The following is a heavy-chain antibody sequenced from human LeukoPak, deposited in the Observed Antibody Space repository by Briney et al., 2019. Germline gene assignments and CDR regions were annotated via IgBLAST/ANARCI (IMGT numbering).Heavy chain of an antibody. CDR1: GFSFSNYP. CDR2: ISDSGADT. V-gene: IGHV3-23*01. D-gene: IGHD2-21*02. Sequence: GGSLRLSCAASGFSFSNYPMSWVRQAPGKGLEWVSSISDSGADTYYADSVKGRFTISRDNSKNTLYLQLNSLRAEDTAVYYCAKIAPWGAVTATDGFDYWGQGTLVTVSS. CDR3: AKIAPWGAVTATDGFDY. J-gene: IGHJ4*02.